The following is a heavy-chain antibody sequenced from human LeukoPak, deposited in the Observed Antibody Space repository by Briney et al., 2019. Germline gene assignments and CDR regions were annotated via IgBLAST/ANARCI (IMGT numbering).Heavy chain of an antibody. J-gene: IGHJ4*02. Sequence: ASVKVSCKASGYSFTNYAMNWVRQAPGQGLEWMGWVNTNTGNPTYAQGFTGRFVFSLDTSVSTAYLQISSLKAEDTAVYYCARENREYSYGDWDYWGQGTLVTVSS. CDR2: VNTNTGNP. CDR1: GYSFTNYA. V-gene: IGHV7-4-1*02. D-gene: IGHD5-18*01. CDR3: ARENREYSYGDWDY.